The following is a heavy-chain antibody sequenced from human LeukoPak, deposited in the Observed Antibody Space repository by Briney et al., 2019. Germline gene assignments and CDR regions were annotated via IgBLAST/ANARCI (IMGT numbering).Heavy chain of an antibody. J-gene: IGHJ4*02. CDR1: GGTFSSYA. D-gene: IGHD6-19*01. CDR3: ARDLGRLGY. V-gene: IGHV1-2*02. Sequence: GASVKVSCKASGGTFSSYAISWVRQAPGQGLEWMGWINPNSGGTNYAQKFQGRVTMTRDTSISTAYMELSRLRSDDTAVYYCARDLGRLGYWGQGTLVTVSS. CDR2: INPNSGGT.